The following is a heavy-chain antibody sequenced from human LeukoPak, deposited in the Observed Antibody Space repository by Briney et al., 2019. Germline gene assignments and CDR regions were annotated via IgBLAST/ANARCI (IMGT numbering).Heavy chain of an antibody. CDR1: GFTFSSYA. J-gene: IGHJ6*03. Sequence: GGSLRLSCAASGFTFSSYAMHWVRQAPGKGLEWVAVISYDGSNKYYADSVKGRFTISRDNSKNTLYLQMNSLRTEDTAVYYCARDEGYSYGFYYYYYMDVWGKGTTVTVSS. D-gene: IGHD5-18*01. CDR2: ISYDGSNK. V-gene: IGHV3-30*04. CDR3: ARDEGYSYGFYYYYYMDV.